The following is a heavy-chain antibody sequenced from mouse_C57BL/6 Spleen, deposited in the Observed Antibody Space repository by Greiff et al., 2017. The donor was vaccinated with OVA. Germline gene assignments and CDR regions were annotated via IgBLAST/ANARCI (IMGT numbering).Heavy chain of an antibody. CDR1: GFTFSDYG. Sequence: EVKVEESGGGLVKPGGSLKLSCAASGFTFSDYGMHWVRQAPEKGLEWVAYISSGSSTIYYADTVKGRFTISRDNAKNTLFLQMTSLRSEDTAMYYCARRTTVVATDYWGQGTTLTVSS. J-gene: IGHJ2*01. CDR3: ARRTTVVATDY. CDR2: ISSGSSTI. D-gene: IGHD1-1*01. V-gene: IGHV5-17*01.